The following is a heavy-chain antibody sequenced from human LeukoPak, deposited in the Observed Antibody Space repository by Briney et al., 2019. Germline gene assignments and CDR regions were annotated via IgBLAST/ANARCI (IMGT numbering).Heavy chain of an antibody. J-gene: IGHJ4*02. CDR1: GFTFSSYS. V-gene: IGHV3-48*01. CDR2: ISSSSSTI. D-gene: IGHD3-10*01. CDR3: ARGYYGSGSYYNY. Sequence: TGGSLRLSCAASGFTFSSYSMNWVRQAPGKGLEWVSYISSSSSTIYYADSVKGRFTISRDNAKNSLYLQMNSLRAEDTAVYYCARGYYGSGSYYNYWGQGTLVTVSS.